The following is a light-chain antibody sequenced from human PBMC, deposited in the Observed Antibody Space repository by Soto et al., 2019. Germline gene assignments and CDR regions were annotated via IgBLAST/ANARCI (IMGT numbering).Light chain of an antibody. Sequence: EIVLTQSPGTLSLSPGERATLSCRASQSVSSSYLAWYQQKPGQAPRLLIYSASGRATGIPDRFSGSGSGTDFTLTISGLEPEDFAVYYCQQYGSSPSFTFGPETKVDIK. CDR2: SAS. CDR3: QQYGSSPSFT. J-gene: IGKJ3*01. CDR1: QSVSSSY. V-gene: IGKV3-20*01.